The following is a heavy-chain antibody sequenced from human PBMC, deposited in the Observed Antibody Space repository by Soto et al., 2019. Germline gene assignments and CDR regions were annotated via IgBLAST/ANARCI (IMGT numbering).Heavy chain of an antibody. J-gene: IGHJ4*02. V-gene: IGHV3-33*08. CDR3: PRAFSPGVAGRLFDF. Sequence: GGSLRLSCVASGFTFSSYGIHWGRQAPGKGLEWLAVIWYDGSIKYYADSVKGRFTISRDDSKNTLYLQMDSLRVEDSAIYYCPRAFSPGVAGRLFDFWGLGTPVTVSS. D-gene: IGHD6-19*01. CDR2: IWYDGSIK. CDR1: GFTFSSYG.